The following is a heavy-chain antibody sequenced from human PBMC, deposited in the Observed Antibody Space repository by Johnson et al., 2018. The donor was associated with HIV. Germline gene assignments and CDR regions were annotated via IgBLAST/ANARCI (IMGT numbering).Heavy chain of an antibody. CDR3: AKIRTSGTGDAFDI. J-gene: IGHJ3*02. D-gene: IGHD1-14*01. V-gene: IGHV3-30*18. CDR1: GFTFSSYG. Sequence: VQLLESGGGVVQPGRSLRLSCVASGFTFSSYGMHWVRQAPGKGLEWVAIVSYDGSKKYYPDSVKGRFTISRDNSKITLYLQMDSLRAEDTAVYYCAKIRTSGTGDAFDIWGQGTMVTVSS. CDR2: VSYDGSKK.